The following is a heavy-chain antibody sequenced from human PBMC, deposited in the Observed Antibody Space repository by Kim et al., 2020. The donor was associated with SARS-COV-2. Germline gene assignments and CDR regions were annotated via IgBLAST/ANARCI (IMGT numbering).Heavy chain of an antibody. V-gene: IGHV3-30*18. CDR1: GLTFSRSG. D-gene: IGHD3-16*01. J-gene: IGHJ6*02. CDR2: ISYVGSNK. CDR3: AKRDWGYYFYPMDV. Sequence: GGSLRLSCAASGLTFSRSGMHWVRQAPGKGLEWVAVISYVGSNKYYADSVRGRFTISRDNSKNTLYLQMNSLRAEDTAVYYCAKRDWGYYFYPMDVWGQGTTVTVSS.